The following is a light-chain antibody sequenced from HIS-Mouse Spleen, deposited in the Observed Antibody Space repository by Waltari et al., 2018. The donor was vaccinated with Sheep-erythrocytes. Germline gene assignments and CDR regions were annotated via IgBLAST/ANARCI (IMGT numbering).Light chain of an antibody. CDR2: DVS. Sequence: QSALTQPRSVSGSPGQSFTIPCTGTSSHVGGYNYVSWYQQHPGKAPKLMIYDVSKRPSGVPDRFSGSKSGNTASLTISGLQAEDEADYYCCSYAGSYNHVFATGTKVTVL. J-gene: IGLJ1*01. CDR1: SSHVGGYNY. CDR3: CSYAGSYNHV. V-gene: IGLV2-11*01.